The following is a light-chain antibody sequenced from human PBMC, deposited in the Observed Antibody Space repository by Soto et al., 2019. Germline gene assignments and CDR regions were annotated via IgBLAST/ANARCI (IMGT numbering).Light chain of an antibody. Sequence: DIQMTQSPSALSASVGDRVTITCRASQSISSWLAWYQQKPGKAPKLLIYRASTLESGVPSRFGGAESGTEFTLTISXLQPDEFATYYCQQYSGIWTFGQGTKVDIK. CDR3: QQYSGIWT. CDR1: QSISSW. J-gene: IGKJ1*01. CDR2: RAS. V-gene: IGKV1-5*03.